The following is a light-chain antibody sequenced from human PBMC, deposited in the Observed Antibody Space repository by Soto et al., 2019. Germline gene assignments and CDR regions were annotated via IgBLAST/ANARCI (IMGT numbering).Light chain of an antibody. CDR1: SSDVGGYNY. Sequence: QSALTQPASVSGSPGQSITISCTGTSSDVGGYNYVSWYQQHPGKVPKLMIYEVSNRPSGVSNRFSGSKSGNTASLTISGLQAEDEADYYCCSYAGSLVVFGGGTKLTVL. V-gene: IGLV2-14*01. CDR3: CSYAGSLVV. J-gene: IGLJ2*01. CDR2: EVS.